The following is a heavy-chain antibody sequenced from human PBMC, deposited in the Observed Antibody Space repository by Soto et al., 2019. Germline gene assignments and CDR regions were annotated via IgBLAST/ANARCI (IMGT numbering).Heavy chain of an antibody. CDR1: GFTFTSSA. CDR3: ARGDQATTMVRGSGWFDP. J-gene: IGHJ5*02. CDR2: IVVGSGNT. Sequence: GASVKVSCKASGFTFTSSAVQWVRQARGQRLEWMGRIVVGSGNTNYAQKFQDRVTITRDMSTSTAYMELSSLRSEDTAVYYCARGDQATTMVRGSGWFDPWGQGTLVTVSS. D-gene: IGHD3-10*01. V-gene: IGHV1-58*01.